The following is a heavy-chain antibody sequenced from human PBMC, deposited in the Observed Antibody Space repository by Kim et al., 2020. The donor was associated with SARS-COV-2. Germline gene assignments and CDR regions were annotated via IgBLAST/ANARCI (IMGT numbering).Heavy chain of an antibody. CDR2: IDHSGST. CDR1: GGSFSGYY. V-gene: IGHV4-34*01. J-gene: IGHJ5*02. CDR3: ARGNLITLIVVVDNWFDP. Sequence: SETLSLTCAVYGGSFSGYYWTGIRQPPGKGLEWIGEIDHSGSTNYNPSLKSRVTMSLDTSKNQFSLKLTSVTAADTAVYYCARGNLITLIVVVDNWFDPWGQGTLVTVSS. D-gene: IGHD3-22*01.